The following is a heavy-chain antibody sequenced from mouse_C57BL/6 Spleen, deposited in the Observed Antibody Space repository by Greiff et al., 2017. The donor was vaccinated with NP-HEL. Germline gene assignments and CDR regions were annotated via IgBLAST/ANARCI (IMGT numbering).Heavy chain of an antibody. CDR3: TRERDYYGSSSYFDY. D-gene: IGHD1-1*01. Sequence: DVMLVESGEGLVKPGGSLKLSCAASGFTFSSYAMSWVRQTPEKRLEWVAYISSGGDYIYYADTVKGRFTISRDNARNTLYLQMSSLKSEDTAMYYCTRERDYYGSSSYFDYWGQGTTLTVSS. CDR2: ISSGGDYI. CDR1: GFTFSSYA. V-gene: IGHV5-9-1*02. J-gene: IGHJ2*01.